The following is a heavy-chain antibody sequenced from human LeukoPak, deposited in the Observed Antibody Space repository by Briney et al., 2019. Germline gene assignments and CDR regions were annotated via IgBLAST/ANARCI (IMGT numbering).Heavy chain of an antibody. J-gene: IGHJ6*03. CDR1: GFTFSTFA. CDR2: IFPSGGEI. V-gene: IGHV3-23*01. Sequence: PGGSLRLSCAASGFTFSTFAMIWVRQPPGKGLEWVSSIFPSGGEIHYADSVRGRFTISRDNSKSTLSLQMNSLRAEDTAVYYCARGGAAAAAYYYYMDVWGKGTTVTVSS. D-gene: IGHD6-13*01. CDR3: ARGGAAAAAYYYYMDV.